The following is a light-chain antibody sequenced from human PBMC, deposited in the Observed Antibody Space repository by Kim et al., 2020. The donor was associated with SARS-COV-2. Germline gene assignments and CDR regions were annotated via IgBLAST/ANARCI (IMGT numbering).Light chain of an antibody. V-gene: IGKV3-20*01. CDR1: QSVSSMY. Sequence: IVLTQSPGTLSLSPGERATLSCRASQSVSSMYLAWYQQKPGQAPRLLIYAASNRATGIPDRFSGSGSGTDFTLTISRLEPDDCAIYYCQQYENSPWTFGQGTKVDIK. CDR3: QQYENSPWT. CDR2: AAS. J-gene: IGKJ1*01.